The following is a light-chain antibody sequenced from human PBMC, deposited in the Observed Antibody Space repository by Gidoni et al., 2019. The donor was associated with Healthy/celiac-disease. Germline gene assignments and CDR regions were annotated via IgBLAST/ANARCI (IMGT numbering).Light chain of an antibody. CDR3: QQSYSTRLT. J-gene: IGKJ5*01. CDR2: AAS. Sequence: DIQMTQFPSSLSASVGDRVTITCRARQSISSYLNLYQQKPGKAPKLLIYAASSLQSGVPSRFSGSGSGTDFTLTISSLQPEDFATYYCQQSYSTRLTFXQXTRLEIK. CDR1: QSISSY. V-gene: IGKV1-39*01.